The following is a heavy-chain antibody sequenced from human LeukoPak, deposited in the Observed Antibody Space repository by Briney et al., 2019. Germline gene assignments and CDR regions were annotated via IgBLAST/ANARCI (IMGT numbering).Heavy chain of an antibody. D-gene: IGHD3-10*01. V-gene: IGHV1-8*01. Sequence: ASVKVSCKASGYTFTSYDINWVRQAPGQGLEWMGWMNPNSGNTGYAQKFQGRVTMTRNTSINTAYMGLSSLRSEDTAVYYCARGRTMVRGVIRSPDYWGQGTLVTVSS. CDR2: MNPNSGNT. CDR1: GYTFTSYD. CDR3: ARGRTMVRGVIRSPDY. J-gene: IGHJ4*02.